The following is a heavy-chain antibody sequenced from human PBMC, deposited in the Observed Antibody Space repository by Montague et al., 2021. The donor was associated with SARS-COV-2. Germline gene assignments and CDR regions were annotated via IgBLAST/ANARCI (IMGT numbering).Heavy chain of an antibody. V-gene: IGHV3-21*01. CDR1: GFIFSDYS. Sequence: SLRLSCAASGFIFSDYSMNWVRQTPGRGLEWVSSISSSSNYIFYADSVRGRFTTSRDNAKNSLYLQMDSLRAEDTAVYYCAREQGRCTSTRYDRGFDPWGQGTLVTVSS. D-gene: IGHD2/OR15-2a*01. J-gene: IGHJ5*02. CDR2: ISSSSNYI. CDR3: AREQGRCTSTRYDRGFDP.